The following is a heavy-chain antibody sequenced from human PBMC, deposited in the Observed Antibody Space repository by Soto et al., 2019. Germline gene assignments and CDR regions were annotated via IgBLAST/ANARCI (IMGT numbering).Heavy chain of an antibody. CDR1: DDSRSNYK. V-gene: IGHV4-59*08. CDR3: VRQGFGRLHGLVDV. D-gene: IGHD3-10*01. Sequence: QVQLQESGPGLVKPSETLSLTCTVSDDSRSNYKWSWIRQPPGRRLEWIGYIDSNGGTSYNPSLQSRVTISIDTSTKQFFLKLSSVTAADTAVYYCVRQGFGRLHGLVDVWGQGTTVTVSS. CDR2: IDSNGGT. J-gene: IGHJ6*02.